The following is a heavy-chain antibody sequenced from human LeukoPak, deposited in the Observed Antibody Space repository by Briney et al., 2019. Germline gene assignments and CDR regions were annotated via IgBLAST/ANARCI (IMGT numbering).Heavy chain of an antibody. V-gene: IGHV4-39*01. CDR1: GGSISSSSYY. CDR3: ARSDLSAPYYYYGMDV. CDR2: TYYSGST. J-gene: IGHJ6*02. Sequence: SETLSLTCTVSGGSISSSSYYWGWIRQPPGKGLEWIGSTYYSGSTYYNPSLKSRVTISVDTSKNQFSLKLSSVTAADTAVYYCARSDLSAPYYYYGMDVWGQGTTVTVSS.